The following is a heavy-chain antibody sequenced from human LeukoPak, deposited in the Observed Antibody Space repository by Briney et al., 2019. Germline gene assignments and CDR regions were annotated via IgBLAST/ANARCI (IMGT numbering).Heavy chain of an antibody. V-gene: IGHV3-66*01. CDR3: VRETVRWETYYYDSSGYSLPDY. J-gene: IGHJ4*02. D-gene: IGHD3-22*01. CDR2: IQTDGST. Sequence: GGSLRLSCAASGLTVSSNYMSWVRQAPGKGLDWVSLIQTDGSTYYADSVQGRLTISRDDSKNTLFLQMNSLRAEDTAVYYCVRETVRWETYYYDSSGYSLPDYWGQGTLVTVSS. CDR1: GLTVSSNY.